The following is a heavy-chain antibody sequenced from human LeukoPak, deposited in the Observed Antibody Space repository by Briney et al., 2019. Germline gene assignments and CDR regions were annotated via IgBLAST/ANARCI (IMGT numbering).Heavy chain of an antibody. CDR1: GGSISSYY. D-gene: IGHD3-10*01. CDR2: MYYRGNN. V-gene: IGHV4-59*01. J-gene: IGHJ4*02. CDR3: ARAVHYSGTSDQYTGGWYYFDF. Sequence: SETLSLTCTVSGGSISSYYWSWIRQPPGKGLEWVGYMYYRGNNKYYPSLKRRGTISIDTPNNQFSLKLSSVTAADTAVYYCARAVHYSGTSDQYTGGWYYFDFWGQGTRVTVSS.